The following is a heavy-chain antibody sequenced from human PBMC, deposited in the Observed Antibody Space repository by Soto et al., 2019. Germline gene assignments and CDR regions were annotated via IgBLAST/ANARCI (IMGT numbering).Heavy chain of an antibody. Sequence: QVQLVQSGAEVKKPGSSVKVSCKASGGTFSSYTISWVRQAPGQGLEWMGRIIPILGIANYAQKFQGRVTITADKSTSTAYMELSSLRSEDTAGYYCVIWFGESPAGENWFDPWGQGTLVTVSS. D-gene: IGHD3-10*01. CDR2: IIPILGIA. CDR3: VIWFGESPAGENWFDP. J-gene: IGHJ5*02. V-gene: IGHV1-69*02. CDR1: GGTFSSYT.